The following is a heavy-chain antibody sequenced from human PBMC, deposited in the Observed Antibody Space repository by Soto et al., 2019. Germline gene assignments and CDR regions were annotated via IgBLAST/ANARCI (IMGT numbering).Heavy chain of an antibody. J-gene: IGHJ6*02. CDR3: ARDSYGMDV. Sequence: QAQLVESGGGVVQPGRSLRLSCAASGFTFSSYAMHWVRQAPGKGLEWVAVISYDGSNKYYADSVKGRFTISRDNSKNTLYLQMNSLRAEDTAVYYCARDSYGMDVWGQGTTVTVSS. V-gene: IGHV3-30-3*01. CDR2: ISYDGSNK. CDR1: GFTFSSYA.